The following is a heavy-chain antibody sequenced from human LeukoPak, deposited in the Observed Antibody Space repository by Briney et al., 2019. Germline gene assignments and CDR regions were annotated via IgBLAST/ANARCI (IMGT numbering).Heavy chain of an antibody. CDR1: GFTFSSYA. J-gene: IGHJ4*02. CDR3: AKKVLHYYGSGSYVDY. Sequence: GGSLRLSCAASGFTFSSYAMSWVRQAPGKGLEWVSAISGSGGSTNYADSAKGRFTISRDNSKNTLYLQMNSLRAEDTAVYYCAKKVLHYYGSGSYVDYWGQGTLVTVSS. D-gene: IGHD3-10*01. V-gene: IGHV3-23*01. CDR2: ISGSGGST.